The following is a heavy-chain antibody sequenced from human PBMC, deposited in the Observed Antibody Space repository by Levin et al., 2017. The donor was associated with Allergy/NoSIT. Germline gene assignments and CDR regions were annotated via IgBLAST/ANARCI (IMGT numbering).Heavy chain of an antibody. CDR3: ARGLAAAIN. Sequence: SETLSLTCTVSGDSINSDSYYWSWIRQPPGKGLEWIGYVYYSGSTSYKPSLKSRVTISLDRSKKQFSLRLTSVTASDTAVYYCARGLAAAINWGQGTLVTVYS. V-gene: IGHV4-61*01. D-gene: IGHD6-13*01. CDR2: VYYSGST. J-gene: IGHJ4*02. CDR1: GDSINSDSYY.